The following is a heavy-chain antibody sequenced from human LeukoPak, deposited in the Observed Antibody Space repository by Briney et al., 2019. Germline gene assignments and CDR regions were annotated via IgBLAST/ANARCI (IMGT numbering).Heavy chain of an antibody. CDR2: IRSDGSSI. V-gene: IGHV3-30*02. CDR1: GFSFSGFG. CDR3: AKDRDEYGNDC. J-gene: IGHJ4*02. D-gene: IGHD4-11*01. Sequence: GGSLRLSCAASGFSFSGFGMHWIRQAPGKGLEWVTLIRSDGSSIYYADSVKGRFTISRDNSRNTLYLQMNSLRVEDTAVYYCAKDRDEYGNDCWGQGILVTVST.